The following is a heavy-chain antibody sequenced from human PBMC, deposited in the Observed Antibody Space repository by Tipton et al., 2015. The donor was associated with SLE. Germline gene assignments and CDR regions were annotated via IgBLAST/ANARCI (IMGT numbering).Heavy chain of an antibody. J-gene: IGHJ2*01. V-gene: IGHV4-39*07. CDR3: ARATGNWYFDL. CDR1: GGSISSSSYS. CDR2: LYYSGST. D-gene: IGHD1-14*01. Sequence: TLSLTCTVSGGSISSSSYSWAWIRQPPGKGLEWIGSLYYSGSTFYNPSLKSRVTISVDTSKNQFSLKLSSVTAADTAVYYCARATGNWYFDLWGRGTLVTVSS.